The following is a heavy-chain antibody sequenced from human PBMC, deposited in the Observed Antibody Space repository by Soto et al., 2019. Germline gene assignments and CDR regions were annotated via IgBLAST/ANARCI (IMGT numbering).Heavy chain of an antibody. J-gene: IGHJ4*02. CDR2: ISGHGT. V-gene: IGHV3-23*01. D-gene: IGHD6-19*01. CDR3: ARVHSGWYGDY. CDR1: GSTFSSYA. Sequence: EVQLLESGGGLVQPGGSLRLSCAASGSTFSSYAMTWVRQAPGKGLEWVSGISGHGTYYADSVKGRFTISRDNSMNTLYQQMNRLRAEYTEIYYCARVHSGWYGDYLGLGNLITVSS.